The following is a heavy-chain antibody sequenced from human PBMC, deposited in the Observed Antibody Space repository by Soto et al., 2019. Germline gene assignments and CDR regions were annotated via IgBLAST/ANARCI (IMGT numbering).Heavy chain of an antibody. CDR3: AKDLRGFGYTYADV. D-gene: IGHD3-10*01. CDR1: GGTFSSYA. Sequence: QVQLVQSGAEVKKPGSSVKVSCKASGGTFSSYAISWVRQAPGQGLEWMGGIIPIGVTRSYAQKFXGXVXXTADESTSTAYMERGSLGSEDTDVYYCAKDLRGFGYTYADVWGQGTTVTVSS. CDR2: IIPIGVTR. J-gene: IGHJ6*02. V-gene: IGHV1-69*12.